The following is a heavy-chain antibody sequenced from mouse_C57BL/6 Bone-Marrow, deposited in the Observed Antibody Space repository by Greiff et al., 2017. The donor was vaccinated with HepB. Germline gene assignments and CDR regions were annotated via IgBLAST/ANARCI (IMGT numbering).Heavy chain of an antibody. V-gene: IGHV1-5*01. CDR1: GYTFTSYW. J-gene: IGHJ4*01. Sequence: VQLQQSGPVLARPGASVKMSCKPSGYTFTSYWMHWVKQRPGQGLEWIGAIYPGNSDTSYNQKFKGKAKLTAVTSASTAYMELSSLTKEDSAVDYCTRSGYDGYYDYAMDYWGQGTSVTVSS. D-gene: IGHD2-3*01. CDR3: TRSGYDGYYDYAMDY. CDR2: IYPGNSDT.